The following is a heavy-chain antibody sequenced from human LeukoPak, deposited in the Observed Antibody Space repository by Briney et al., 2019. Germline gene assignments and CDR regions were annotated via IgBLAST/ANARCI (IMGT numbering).Heavy chain of an antibody. CDR3: VEDVVVVVAAKPGI. J-gene: IGHJ4*02. D-gene: IGHD2-15*01. CDR2: IGGSGGST. Sequence: PGGSLRLSCAASGFSFSTYAMSWVRQAPGKGLEWFSCIGGSGGSTYYADAVKGRFTISRDNSKNTLYLQMNSLRAEDTAVYYCVEDVVVVVAAKPGIWGQGTLVTVSS. CDR1: GFSFSTYA. V-gene: IGHV3-23*01.